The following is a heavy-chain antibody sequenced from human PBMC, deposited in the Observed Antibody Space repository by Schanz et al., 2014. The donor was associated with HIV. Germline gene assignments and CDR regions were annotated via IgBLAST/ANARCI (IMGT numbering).Heavy chain of an antibody. J-gene: IGHJ6*02. CDR1: GFTFSTYA. CDR3: AKDRITGTTGVPYYYYGMDV. Sequence: EVQLLESGGGLVQPGGSLRLSCAASGFTFSTYAMNWVRQAPGKGLEWVSSINFAGTYYADSVKGRFTISRDNSKNTLYLQMNSLRAEDTAVYYCAKDRITGTTGVPYYYYGMDVWGQGTTVTVSS. D-gene: IGHD1-7*01. V-gene: IGHV3-23*01. CDR2: SINFAGT.